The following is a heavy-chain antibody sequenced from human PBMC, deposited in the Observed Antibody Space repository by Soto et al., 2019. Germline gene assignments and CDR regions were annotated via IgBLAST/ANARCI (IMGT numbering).Heavy chain of an antibody. CDR1: GFTFSSYS. V-gene: IGHV3-48*02. Sequence: GGSLRLSCAASGFTFSSYSMNWVRQAPGKGLEWVSYISSSSSTIYYADSVKGRFTISRDNAKNSLYLQMNSLRDEDTAVYYCARDNLPANYYYYGMDVWGQGTTVTVSS. CDR2: ISSSSSTI. CDR3: ARDNLPANYYYYGMDV. J-gene: IGHJ6*02.